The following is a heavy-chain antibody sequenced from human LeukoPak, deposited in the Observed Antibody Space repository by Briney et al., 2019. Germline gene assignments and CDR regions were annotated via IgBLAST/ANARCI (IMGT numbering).Heavy chain of an antibody. CDR1: GGSFSGYY. Sequence: SETLSLTCAVYGGSFSGYYWSWIRQPPGKGLEWIGEINHSGSTNYNPSLKSRVTISVDTSKNQFSLKLSSETAADTAVYYCARVETYYDILTGYYPRTNWFDPWGQGTLVTVSS. V-gene: IGHV4-34*01. D-gene: IGHD3-9*01. CDR2: INHSGST. J-gene: IGHJ5*02. CDR3: ARVETYYDILTGYYPRTNWFDP.